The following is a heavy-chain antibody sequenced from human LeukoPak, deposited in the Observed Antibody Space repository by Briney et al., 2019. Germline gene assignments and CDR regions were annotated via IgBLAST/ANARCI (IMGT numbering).Heavy chain of an antibody. Sequence: ASVKVSCKASGYTFTNYGVSWVRQAPGQGLEWVGWINVDNGNTYYAQNFQGRVTMTTDTSTSTVYMELRSLRSDDTAVYFCARGAGYDYVWKSYRYYDFWGQGTLVTVPS. V-gene: IGHV1-18*01. D-gene: IGHD3-16*02. CDR1: GYTFTNYG. J-gene: IGHJ4*02. CDR2: INVDNGNT. CDR3: ARGAGYDYVWKSYRYYDF.